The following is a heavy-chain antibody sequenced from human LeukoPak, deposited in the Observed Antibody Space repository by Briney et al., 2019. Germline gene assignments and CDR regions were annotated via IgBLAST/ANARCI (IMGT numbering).Heavy chain of an antibody. V-gene: IGHV4-59*01. D-gene: IGHD5-24*01. CDR1: GGSISSYY. CDR2: IYYSWST. CDR3: ARGRTGRTISFDY. Sequence: KASETLSLTCTVSGGSISSYYWSWIRQPPGRGLEWIGCIYYSWSTNYNPSLKSRVTISVDTSNNQFSLKLTSLTAADPAVYYCARGRTGRTISFDYWGQGTLVTVSS. J-gene: IGHJ4*02.